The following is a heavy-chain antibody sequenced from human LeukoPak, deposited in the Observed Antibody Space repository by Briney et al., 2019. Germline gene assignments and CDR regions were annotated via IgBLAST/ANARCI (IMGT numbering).Heavy chain of an antibody. J-gene: IGHJ4*02. V-gene: IGHV3-23*01. CDR1: GFTFSSYA. D-gene: IGHD3-22*01. CDR2: ISGSGGST. Sequence: GGSLRLSCAASGFTFSSYAMSWVRQAPGKGLEWVSAISGSGGSTYYADSVKGRFTISRDDSKNTLYLQMNSLRAEDTAVYYCAKVGENYYDSSGYYYFDYWGQGTLVTVSS. CDR3: AKVGENYYDSSGYYYFDY.